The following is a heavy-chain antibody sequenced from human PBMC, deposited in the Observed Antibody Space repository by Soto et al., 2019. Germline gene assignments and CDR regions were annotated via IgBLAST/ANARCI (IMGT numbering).Heavy chain of an antibody. Sequence: EVQLLESGGGLVQPEGSLRLSCAASGFTFSSYGMSWVRQAPGKGLEWVSGISGSGGTTYYADSVKGRFTISRDNSKNTLYLQMNGLRAEDTSVYYCAKDLIPLLTWCQGTLVTVSS. CDR3: AKDLIPLLT. J-gene: IGHJ5*02. D-gene: IGHD3-16*01. V-gene: IGHV3-23*01. CDR2: ISGSGGTT. CDR1: GFTFSSYG.